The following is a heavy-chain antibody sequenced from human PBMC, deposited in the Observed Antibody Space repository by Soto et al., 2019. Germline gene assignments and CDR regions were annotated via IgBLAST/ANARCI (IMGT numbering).Heavy chain of an antibody. CDR1: GGTFSSYA. J-gene: IGHJ3*02. CDR2: IIPIFGTA. V-gene: IGHV1-69*12. D-gene: IGHD3-10*01. CDR3: ARDEIITMVRGGPFDI. Sequence: QVQLVQSGAEVKKPGSSVKVSCKASGGTFSSYAISWVRQAPGQGLEWMGGIIPIFGTATYAQKFQGRVTITADESTSTAYMELSSLRSEDTAVYYCARDEIITMVRGGPFDIWGQGTMVTVSS.